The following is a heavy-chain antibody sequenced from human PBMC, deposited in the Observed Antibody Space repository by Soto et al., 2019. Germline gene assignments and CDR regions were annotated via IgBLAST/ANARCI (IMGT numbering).Heavy chain of an antibody. Sequence: PGGSLRLSCAASGFTFSSYAMSWVRQAPGKGLEWVSAISGSGGSTYYADSVKGRLTISRDNSKNTLYLQMNSLRAEDTAVYYCANAIYSYYYGMDVWGQGTTVTVSS. CDR3: ANAIYSYYYGMDV. CDR1: GFTFSSYA. CDR2: ISGSGGST. V-gene: IGHV3-23*01. D-gene: IGHD3-3*01. J-gene: IGHJ6*02.